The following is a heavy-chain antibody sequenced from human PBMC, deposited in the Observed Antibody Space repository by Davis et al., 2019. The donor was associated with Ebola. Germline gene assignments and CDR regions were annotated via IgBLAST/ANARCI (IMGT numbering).Heavy chain of an antibody. Sequence: GESLKISCAASGFTFSSYGMHWVRQAPGKGLEWVAVISYDGSNKYYADSVKGRFTISRDNSKNTLYLQMNSLRADDTALNYCAKGGARYFYHYYGMDVWGQGTTVTVSS. D-gene: IGHD2/OR15-2a*01. CDR1: GFTFSSYG. CDR3: AKGGARYFYHYYGMDV. V-gene: IGHV3-30*18. CDR2: ISYDGSNK. J-gene: IGHJ6*02.